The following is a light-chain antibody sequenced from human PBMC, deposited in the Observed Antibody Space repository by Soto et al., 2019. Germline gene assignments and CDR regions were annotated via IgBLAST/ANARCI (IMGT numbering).Light chain of an antibody. V-gene: IGLV1-51*01. CDR1: SSNIGNNF. CDR3: GTWDSSLSSWV. J-gene: IGLJ3*02. Sequence: QSVLTQPPSVSAAPGQKVSISCSRSSSNIGNNFVSWYQQLPGTAPKLLIYDNNKRPSGIPDRFSGSKSGASDTLGITGLQTGDEADYYCGTWDSSLSSWVFDGGTKLTVL. CDR2: DNN.